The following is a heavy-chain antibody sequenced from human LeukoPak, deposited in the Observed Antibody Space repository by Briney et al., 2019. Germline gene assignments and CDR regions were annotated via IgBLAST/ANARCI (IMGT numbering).Heavy chain of an antibody. Sequence: GASVKVSCKASGYTFTGYYMHWVRRAPGQGLEWMGWINPNSGGTNYAQKFQGRVTMTRDTSISTAYMELSRLRSDDTAVYYCARVRVECGGSCYREYFQHWGQGTLVTVSS. D-gene: IGHD2-15*01. J-gene: IGHJ1*01. CDR3: ARVRVECGGSCYREYFQH. CDR2: INPNSGGT. CDR1: GYTFTGYY. V-gene: IGHV1-2*02.